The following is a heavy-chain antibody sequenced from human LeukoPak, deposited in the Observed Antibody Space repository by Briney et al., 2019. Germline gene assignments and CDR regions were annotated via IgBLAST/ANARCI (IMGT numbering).Heavy chain of an antibody. D-gene: IGHD5-24*01. CDR3: ARGGAATMRDGYNYYYYYMEV. J-gene: IGHJ6*03. CDR1: GITFSSHA. V-gene: IGHV3-23*01. CDR2: ISGSGGHT. Sequence: GGSLRLSCAASGITFSSHAMSWVRQAPGKGLEWVSLISGSGGHTYYGDSVKGRFTISRDNSTNRLYLQMNSLRPEDTAVYYCARGGAATMRDGYNYYYYYMEVWGRGTTVTVSS.